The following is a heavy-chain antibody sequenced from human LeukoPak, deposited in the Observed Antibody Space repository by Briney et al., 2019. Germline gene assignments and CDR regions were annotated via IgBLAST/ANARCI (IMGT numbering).Heavy chain of an antibody. CDR1: GFTFSSYA. CDR2: ISYDGSNK. D-gene: IGHD4-23*01. V-gene: IGHV3-30*04. CDR3: AREMGGNALDY. J-gene: IGHJ4*02. Sequence: GRSLRLSCAASGFTFSSYAMHWVRQAPGKGLEWVAVISYDGSNKYYADSVKGRFTISRDNSKNTLYLQMNSLGAEDTAVYYCAREMGGNALDYWGQGTLVTVSS.